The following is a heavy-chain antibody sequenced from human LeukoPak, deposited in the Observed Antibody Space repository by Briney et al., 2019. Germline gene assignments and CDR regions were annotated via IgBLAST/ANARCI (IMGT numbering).Heavy chain of an antibody. D-gene: IGHD3-3*01. Sequence: GGSLRLSCAASGFTFSSYGMSWVRQAPGKGLEWVSAINTSGGSTYYADSVKGRFTISRDNSKNTLYLQMNSLRAEDTAIYYCAKSLLRPGYWGQGTLVTVSS. CDR1: GFTFSSYG. V-gene: IGHV3-23*01. J-gene: IGHJ4*02. CDR3: AKSLLRPGY. CDR2: INTSGGST.